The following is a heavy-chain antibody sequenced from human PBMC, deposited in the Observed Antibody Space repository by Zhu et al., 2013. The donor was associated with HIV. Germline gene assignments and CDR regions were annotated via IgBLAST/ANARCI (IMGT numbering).Heavy chain of an antibody. Sequence: QVQLVQSGAEVKKPGASVKVSCKASGYTFTSYGISWVRQAPGQGLEWMGWIIPIFGTANYAQKFQGRVTITADESTSTAYMELSSLRSEDTAVYYCAREHIVVVVAATPGPRGWFDPWGRNPGXRLL. CDR3: AREHIVVVVAATPGPRGWFDP. CDR2: IIPIFGTA. J-gene: IGHJ5*01. D-gene: IGHD2-15*01. V-gene: IGHV1-69*13. CDR1: GYTFTSYG.